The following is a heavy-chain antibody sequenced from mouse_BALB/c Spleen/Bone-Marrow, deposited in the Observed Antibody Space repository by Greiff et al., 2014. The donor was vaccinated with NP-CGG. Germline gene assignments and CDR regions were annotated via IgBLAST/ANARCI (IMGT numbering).Heavy chain of an antibody. V-gene: IGHV1-85*01. D-gene: IGHD1-1*01. CDR2: IFPGDGSP. Sequence: VKLMESGTELIKPGASVKLSCKASGYTFTNYDINWVRQRPEQGIEWIGWIFPGDGSPKYNEKFKDKATLTTDKSSTTAFMQLSRLTSEDSAVYYCARSGYYGSSYAMDFWGQGTSVTVSS. J-gene: IGHJ4*01. CDR3: ARSGYYGSSYAMDF. CDR1: GYTFTNYD.